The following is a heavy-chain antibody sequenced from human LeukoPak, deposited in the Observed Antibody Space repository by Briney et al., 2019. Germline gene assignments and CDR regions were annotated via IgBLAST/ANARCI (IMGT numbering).Heavy chain of an antibody. Sequence: PGGSLRLSCATSGFSFSSYAMSWIRQAPGKGLEWVSYISSSGSTIYYADSVKGRFTISRDNAKNSLYLQMNSLRAEDTAVYYCARDTRGYYDSSGYYYGGTLDYWGQGTLVTVSS. CDR1: GFSFSSYA. V-gene: IGHV3-11*04. J-gene: IGHJ4*02. CDR3: ARDTRGYYDSSGYYYGGTLDY. D-gene: IGHD3-22*01. CDR2: ISSSGSTI.